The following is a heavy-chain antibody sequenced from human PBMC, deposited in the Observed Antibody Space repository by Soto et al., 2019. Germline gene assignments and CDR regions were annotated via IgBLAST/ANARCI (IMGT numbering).Heavy chain of an antibody. V-gene: IGHV1-46*01. CDR3: AAELDYCDWYYLDY. CDR1: GYTFTSYY. J-gene: IGHJ4*02. CDR2: INPSGGST. Sequence: ASVKVSCKASGYTFTSYYMHWVRQAPGQGLEWMGIINPSGGSTSYAQKFQGRVTMTRDMSKSTAYMELSSLRCEDTAVDYWAAELDYCDWYYLDYWGQGTLVTVSS. D-gene: IGHD4-17*01.